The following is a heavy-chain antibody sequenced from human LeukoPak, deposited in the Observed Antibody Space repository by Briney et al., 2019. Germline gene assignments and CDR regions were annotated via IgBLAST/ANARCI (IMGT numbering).Heavy chain of an antibody. CDR1: GFTFDDYG. D-gene: IGHD3-22*01. V-gene: IGHV3-20*04. CDR3: AKDRSSYYDSSGYYYFPDY. CDR2: IDWNGDNT. Sequence: GGSLRLSCAASGFTFDDYGTSWVRQAPGKGLEWVATIDWNGDNTAYADSVKGRFTISRDNSKNTLYLQMNSLRAEDTAVYYCAKDRSSYYDSSGYYYFPDYWGQGTLVTVSS. J-gene: IGHJ4*02.